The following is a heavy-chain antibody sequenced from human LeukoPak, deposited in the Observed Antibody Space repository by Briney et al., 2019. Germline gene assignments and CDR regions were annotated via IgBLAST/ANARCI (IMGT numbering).Heavy chain of an antibody. J-gene: IGHJ3*02. D-gene: IGHD2-15*01. Sequence: PSETLSLTCAVYGGSFSGYYWSWIRQPPGKGLEWIGEINHSGRTNYNASLKSRVTISVDTSKNQFSLKLSSVTAADTAVYYCAREEDCSGGICYLGNAFDIWGQGTMVTVSS. CDR2: INHSGRT. V-gene: IGHV4-34*01. CDR1: GGSFSGYY. CDR3: AREEDCSGGICYLGNAFDI.